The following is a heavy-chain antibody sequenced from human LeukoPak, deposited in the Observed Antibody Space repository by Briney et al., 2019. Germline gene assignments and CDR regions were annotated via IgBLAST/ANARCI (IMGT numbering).Heavy chain of an antibody. J-gene: IGHJ4*02. Sequence: TGGSLRLSCAASELTISNYWMNWVRQAPGKGLEWVANIKQDGSEKYYVDSVKGRFTISRDNAKNSVYLQMNSLRAEDTAVYYCASRSSSSGYWGQGTLVTVSS. CDR2: IKQDGSEK. CDR3: ASRSSSSGY. D-gene: IGHD6-6*01. V-gene: IGHV3-7*01. CDR1: ELTISNYW.